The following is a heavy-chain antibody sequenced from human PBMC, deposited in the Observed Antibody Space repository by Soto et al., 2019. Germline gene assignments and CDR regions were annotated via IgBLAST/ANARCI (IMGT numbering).Heavy chain of an antibody. CDR1: GFTFSSYA. D-gene: IGHD3-3*01. V-gene: IGHV3-23*01. CDR2: ISGSGGST. J-gene: IGHJ4*02. CDR3: AKALRTNSGVVNRGFGY. Sequence: PGGPLRLSCAASGFTFSSYAMSWVRQAPGEGLEWVSAISGSGGSTYYADSVKGRFTISRDNSKNTLYLQMNSLRAEDTAVYYYAKALRTNSGVVNRGFGYWRKETLVT.